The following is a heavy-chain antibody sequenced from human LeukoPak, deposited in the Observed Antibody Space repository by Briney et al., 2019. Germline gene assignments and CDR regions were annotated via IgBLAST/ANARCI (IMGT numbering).Heavy chain of an antibody. D-gene: IGHD6-13*01. CDR3: ARHNKAAVPSYFDY. CDR1: GGSISSTSCY. V-gene: IGHV4-39*01. Sequence: PSETLSLTCSVSGGSISSTSCYWGWIRQPPGKGLEWIGSIYYSGSTYYNPSLKSRVTISVDTSKNQFSLKLSSVTAADTAVYYCARHNKAAVPSYFDYWGQGTLVTVSS. CDR2: IYYSGST. J-gene: IGHJ4*02.